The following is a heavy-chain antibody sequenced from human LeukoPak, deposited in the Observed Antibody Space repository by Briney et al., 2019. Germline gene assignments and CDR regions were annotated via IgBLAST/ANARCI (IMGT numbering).Heavy chain of an antibody. CDR2: IIPIFGTA. CDR1: GGTFSSYA. J-gene: IGHJ6*03. Sequence: ASVKDSCKASGGTFSSYAISWVRQAPGQGLEWMGGIIPIFGTANYAQKFQGRVTITADESTSTAYMELSSLRSEDTAVYYCARAVWGSSSWPTQYYYYYYMDVWGKGTTVTVSS. D-gene: IGHD6-13*01. CDR3: ARAVWGSSSWPTQYYYYYYMDV. V-gene: IGHV1-69*13.